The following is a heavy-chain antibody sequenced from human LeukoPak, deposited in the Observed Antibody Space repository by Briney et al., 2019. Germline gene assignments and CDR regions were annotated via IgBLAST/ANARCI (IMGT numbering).Heavy chain of an antibody. Sequence: SVKVSCKASGGTFSSYAISWVRQAPGQGLEWMGGIIPIFGTANYAQKFQGRVTITADESTSTAYMELSSLRSEDTAVYYCARGNGVRFLEWLVWFDPWGQGTLVTVSS. CDR2: IIPIFGTA. CDR1: GGTFSSYA. CDR3: ARGNGVRFLEWLVWFDP. J-gene: IGHJ5*02. V-gene: IGHV1-69*01. D-gene: IGHD3-3*01.